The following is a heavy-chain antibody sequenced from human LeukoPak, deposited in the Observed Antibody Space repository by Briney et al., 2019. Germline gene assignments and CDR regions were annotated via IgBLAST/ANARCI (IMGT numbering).Heavy chain of an antibody. V-gene: IGHV3-7*01. CDR3: ARKVGDSSGYYYADNWFDP. D-gene: IGHD3-22*01. CDR2: IKQDGSEK. J-gene: IGHJ5*02. Sequence: GGSLRLSCAASGFTFSSYWMSWVRQAPGKGLEWVANIKQDGSEKYYVDSVKGRFTISRDNAKNSLYLQMNSQRAQDTAVYYCARKVGDSSGYYYADNWFDPWGQGTLVTVSS. CDR1: GFTFSSYW.